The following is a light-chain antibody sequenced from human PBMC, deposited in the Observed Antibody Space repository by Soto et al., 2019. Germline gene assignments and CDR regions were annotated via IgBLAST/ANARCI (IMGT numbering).Light chain of an antibody. CDR3: MQGTHWPPT. Sequence: DVVMTQSPLSLPVTLGQPASISCRSSRSLVYSDGNAYLNWFQQRPGQSPRRLIYKASNRDSGVPDIFSGSGSGPDFTLQINRVEAGDVGVYYCMQGTHWPPTFGRGTRVEI. CDR1: RSLVYSDGNAY. V-gene: IGKV2-30*01. J-gene: IGKJ1*01. CDR2: KAS.